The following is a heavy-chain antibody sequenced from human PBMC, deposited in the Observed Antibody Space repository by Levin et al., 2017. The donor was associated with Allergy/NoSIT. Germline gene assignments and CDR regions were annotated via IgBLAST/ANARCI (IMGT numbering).Heavy chain of an antibody. CDR1: GGSFSGYY. D-gene: IGHD3-16*01. CDR2: INHSGST. V-gene: IGHV4-34*01. J-gene: IGHJ6*02. CDR3: ARVLITNYYDYGMDG. Sequence: SETLSLTCAVYGGSFSGYYWSWIRQPPGKGLEWIGEINHSGSTNYNPSLKSRVTISVDTSKNQFSLKLSSVTAADTAVYYCARVLITNYYDYGMDGWGQGTTVTVSS.